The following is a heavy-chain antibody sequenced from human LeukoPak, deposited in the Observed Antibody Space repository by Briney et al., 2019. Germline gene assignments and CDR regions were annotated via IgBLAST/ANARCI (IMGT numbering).Heavy chain of an antibody. CDR3: VRSGYNWGFDI. CDR2: ISPNSGDT. V-gene: IGHV1-2*02. D-gene: IGHD1-1*01. CDR1: GYTFTAYH. Sequence: ASVTVSCKASGYTFTAYHMHWVRPAPGQGLEWMGWISPNSGDTSFAQTCQGRVTMTRDTSISTAYLELSRLRSDDTAVYYCVRSGYNWGFDIWGPGNLLTVSS. J-gene: IGHJ4*02.